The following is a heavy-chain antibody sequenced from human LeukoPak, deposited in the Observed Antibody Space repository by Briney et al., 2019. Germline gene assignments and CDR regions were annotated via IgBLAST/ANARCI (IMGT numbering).Heavy chain of an antibody. CDR1: GGSVNNYY. CDR2: IYYTGST. D-gene: IGHD3-10*01. CDR3: ARHLGGSGSHDAFDI. Sequence: KPSETLSLTCTVSGGSVNNYYWNWIRQPPVKGLEWIGYIYYTGSTNSNPSLKSRVTISVDTSKNQFSLKLSSVSAADTAVYYCARHLGGSGSHDAFDIWGQGTMVTVSS. J-gene: IGHJ3*02. V-gene: IGHV4-59*08.